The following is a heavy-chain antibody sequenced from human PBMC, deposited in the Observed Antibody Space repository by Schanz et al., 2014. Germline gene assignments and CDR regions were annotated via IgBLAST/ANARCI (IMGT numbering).Heavy chain of an antibody. J-gene: IGHJ4*02. CDR1: GFTFSTYA. CDR2: MIGSGSSV. Sequence: VQLVESGGGLVQPGGSLRLSCVASGFTFSTYAMSWVRQAPGKGPEWVSRMIGSGSSVFYADSVKGRFTISRDNLKNTVYLQMNSLRAGDTAVYYCAKDGRLPYYGTGSDFDYWGQGTLVAVSS. V-gene: IGHV3-23*04. CDR3: AKDGRLPYYGTGSDFDY. D-gene: IGHD3-22*01.